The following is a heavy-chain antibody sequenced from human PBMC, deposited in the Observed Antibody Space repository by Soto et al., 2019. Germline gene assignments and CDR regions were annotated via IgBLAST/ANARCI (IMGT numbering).Heavy chain of an antibody. J-gene: IGHJ5*02. D-gene: IGHD3-10*01. Sequence: LQLQESGPGLVKPSGTLSLSCDVSVASVNTDTWWSWVRQSPGKGLEWIGEIYHSGDTNYNPFIKSRISMSIDKPTNQFSRRLTSATAADTAVFFCARGNQKIASVGSFDTWGQGILLTVSS. CDR2: IYHSGDT. CDR3: ARGNQKIASVGSFDT. CDR1: VASVNTDTW. V-gene: IGHV4-4*02.